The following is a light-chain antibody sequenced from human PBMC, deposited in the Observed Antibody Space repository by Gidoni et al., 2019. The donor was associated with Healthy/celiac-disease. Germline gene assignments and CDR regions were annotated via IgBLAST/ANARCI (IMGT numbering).Light chain of an antibody. Sequence: QSVLTQPPSASGTPGQRVTISCSGSSSNIGSNYVYWYQQLPGTAPKHLIYRNNQRPSGVPDRFSGSKSGTSASLAISGLRPEDEADYYCAAWDDSLSGPVFGGGTKLTVL. CDR1: SSNIGSNY. CDR2: RNN. J-gene: IGLJ2*01. CDR3: AAWDDSLSGPV. V-gene: IGLV1-47*01.